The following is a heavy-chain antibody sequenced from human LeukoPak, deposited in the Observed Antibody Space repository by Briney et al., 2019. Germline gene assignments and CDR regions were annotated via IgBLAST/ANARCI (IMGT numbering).Heavy chain of an antibody. J-gene: IGHJ4*02. CDR3: ASIAAGTNY. Sequence: GGSLRLSCAASGFTFSDYYMSWIRQAPGKGLEWVSYISSSSSYTNYADSVKGRFTISRDNAKNSLYLQMNSLRAEDTAVYYCASIAAGTNYWGQGTLVTVSS. V-gene: IGHV3-11*03. CDR1: GFTFSDYY. CDR2: ISSSSSYT. D-gene: IGHD6-13*01.